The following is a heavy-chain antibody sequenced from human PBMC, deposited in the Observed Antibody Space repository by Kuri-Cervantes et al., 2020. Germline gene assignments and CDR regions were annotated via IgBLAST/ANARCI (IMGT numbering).Heavy chain of an antibody. CDR1: GFTFSSYA. Sequence: ETLSLTCAASGFTFSSYAMTWVRQTPGKGLEWVGRIKSKTDGGTTDYAAPVKGRFTISRDDSKNTLYLQMNSLKTEDTAVYYCTTGSRDSSGYYIRYFQHWGQGTLVTVSS. J-gene: IGHJ1*01. CDR2: IKSKTDGGTT. V-gene: IGHV3-15*01. CDR3: TTGSRDSSGYYIRYFQH. D-gene: IGHD3-22*01.